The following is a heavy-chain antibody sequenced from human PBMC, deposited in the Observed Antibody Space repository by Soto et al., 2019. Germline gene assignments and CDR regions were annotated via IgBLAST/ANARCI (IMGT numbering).Heavy chain of an antibody. V-gene: IGHV3-74*01. J-gene: IGHJ6*02. CDR1: GFTFSSYW. CDR2: INSDGSST. D-gene: IGHD6-13*01. Sequence: HPGGSLRLSCAASGFTFSSYWMHWVRQAPGKGLVWVSRINSDGSSTSYADSVKGRFTISRDNAENTLYLQMNSLRAEDTAVYYCARDELGSSSWTNYYYGMDVWGQGTTVTVSS. CDR3: ARDELGSSSWTNYYYGMDV.